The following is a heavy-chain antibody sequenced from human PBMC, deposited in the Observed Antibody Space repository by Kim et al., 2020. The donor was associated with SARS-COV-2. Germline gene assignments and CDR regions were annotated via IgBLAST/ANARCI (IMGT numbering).Heavy chain of an antibody. D-gene: IGHD3-22*01. CDR3: ASRDSNGYYSP. V-gene: IGHV4-59*01. CDR1: GGSISNY. J-gene: IGHJ5*02. Sequence: SETLSLTCSVSGGSISNYWSWFRQPPGKGLEWIGYIYYTGNSNYNPSLESRVSISIDTSKNQFYLHLISVTAVATAMYYCASRDSNGYYSPLGQGTLVT. CDR2: IYYTGNS.